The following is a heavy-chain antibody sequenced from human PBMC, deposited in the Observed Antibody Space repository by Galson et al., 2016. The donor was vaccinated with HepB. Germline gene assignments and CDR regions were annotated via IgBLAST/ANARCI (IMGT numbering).Heavy chain of an antibody. CDR1: GGIFSRYA. J-gene: IGHJ3*02. Sequence: SVKVSCKASGGIFSRYAIGWVRQAPGQGLEWMGRIIPIVGITNYAQKFQGRVTITADKTTSTTYMDLSSLRSEDTAVYYCARDQAHCSGGAYCAQGAFDIWGRGTMVTVSS. D-gene: IGHD2-15*01. CDR3: ARDQAHCSGGAYCAQGAFDI. V-gene: IGHV1-69*04. CDR2: IIPIVGIT.